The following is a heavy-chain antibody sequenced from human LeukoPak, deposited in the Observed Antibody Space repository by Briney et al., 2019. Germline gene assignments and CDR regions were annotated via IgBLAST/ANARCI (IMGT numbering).Heavy chain of an antibody. D-gene: IGHD5-18*01. J-gene: IGHJ5*02. CDR1: GGTFNNYA. Sequence: SVKVSCKASGGTFNNYAINWVRQAPGQGLEWMGGIIPIFGSSNYAQKFQGRVTITADESTTTAYMDLSSLRSEDTAVYYCARVTHTELSTWFDPWGQGTLVIVSS. CDR3: ARVTHTELSTWFDP. CDR2: IIPIFGSS. V-gene: IGHV1-69*13.